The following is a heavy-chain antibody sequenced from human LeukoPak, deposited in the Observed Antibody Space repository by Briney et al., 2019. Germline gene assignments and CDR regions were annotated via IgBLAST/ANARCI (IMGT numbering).Heavy chain of an antibody. CDR1: GGSFSGYY. CDR3: ARGRRSSVAARGWFDP. CDR2: INHSGST. Sequence: TSETLSLTCAVYGGSFSGYYWSWIRQPPGEGLEWIGEINHSGSTNYNPSLKSRVTISVDTSKNQFSLKLSSVTAADTAVYYCARGRRSSVAARGWFDPWGQGTLVTVSS. J-gene: IGHJ5*02. V-gene: IGHV4-34*01. D-gene: IGHD3-22*01.